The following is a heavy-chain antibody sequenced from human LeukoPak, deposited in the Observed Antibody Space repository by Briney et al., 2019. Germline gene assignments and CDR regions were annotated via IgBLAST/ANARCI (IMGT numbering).Heavy chain of an antibody. Sequence: GGSLRLSCAASGFTFDGYTMHWVRQAPGKGLEWVSSISWNSDSIGYADSMKGRFTISRDNAKNSLYLQMNSLRAEDTALYYCAKSGDIVVVPADFFDYWGQGTLVTVSS. CDR1: GFTFDGYT. CDR2: ISWNSDSI. CDR3: AKSGDIVVVPADFFDY. V-gene: IGHV3-9*01. J-gene: IGHJ4*02. D-gene: IGHD2-2*01.